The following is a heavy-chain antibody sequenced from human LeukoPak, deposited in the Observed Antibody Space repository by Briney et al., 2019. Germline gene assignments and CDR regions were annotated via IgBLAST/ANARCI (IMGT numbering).Heavy chain of an antibody. D-gene: IGHD2-21*02. CDR3: ARSTYCGGDCYPALGY. Sequence: GGSLRLSCAASGFTFSDYYMSWIRQAPGKGLEWVSFISSSSSYTNYADSVQGRFTISRDNAKNSLYLQMNSLRDEDTAVYYCARSTYCGGDCYPALGYWGQGTPVTVSS. CDR2: ISSSSSYT. V-gene: IGHV3-11*06. J-gene: IGHJ4*02. CDR1: GFTFSDYY.